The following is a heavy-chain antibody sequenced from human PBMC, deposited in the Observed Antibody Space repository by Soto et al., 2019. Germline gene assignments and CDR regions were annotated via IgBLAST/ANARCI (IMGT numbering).Heavy chain of an antibody. CDR1: GGSISSYY. V-gene: IGHV4-59*01. D-gene: IGHD3-16*02. CDR3: ERLLGLGELSLEH. CDR2: AHYTGRT. Sequence: TSETLSLTCTVSGGSISSYYWTWIRQPPGQGLEWIGYAHYTGRTNYNPSLKSRVTMTRDTSISTAYMELSRLRSDETAVYYCERLLGLGELSLEHWGQGTLVTVSS. J-gene: IGHJ4*02.